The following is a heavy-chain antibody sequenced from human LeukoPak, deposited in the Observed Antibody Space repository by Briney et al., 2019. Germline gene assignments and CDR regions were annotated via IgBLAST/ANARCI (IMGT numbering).Heavy chain of an antibody. CDR1: GASISNYY. V-gene: IGHV4-59*08. CDR2: IHDSGIT. J-gene: IGHJ4*02. Sequence: PSETLSLTCTVSGASISNYYWSWIRQSPEKGLEWIGYIHDSGITNYNPSLKSRVTISVDTSKNQFSLKLSSVTAADTAVYYCARLDAAAGRYLQFFYWGQGTLVTVSS. D-gene: IGHD5-24*01. CDR3: ARLDAAAGRYLQFFY.